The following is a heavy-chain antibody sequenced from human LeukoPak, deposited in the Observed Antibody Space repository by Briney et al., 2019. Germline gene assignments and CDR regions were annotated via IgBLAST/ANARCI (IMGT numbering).Heavy chain of an antibody. V-gene: IGHV3-30*03. CDR3: TLGGGSNWYSPLEY. CDR2: ISYDGSNK. D-gene: IGHD2-21*01. J-gene: IGHJ4*02. CDR1: GITLSSHG. Sequence: GGSLRLSCEASGITLSSHGVHWVRQAPGKGLEWVAVISYDGSNKKYADSVKGRFTISRDNSESTLYLQMNSLSAEDTAVYYCTLGGGSNWYSPLEYWGQGTLVTVSS.